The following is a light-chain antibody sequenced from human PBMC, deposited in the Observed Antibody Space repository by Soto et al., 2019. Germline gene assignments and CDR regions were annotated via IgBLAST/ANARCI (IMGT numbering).Light chain of an antibody. J-gene: IGKJ4*01. V-gene: IGKV3-11*01. Sequence: EIVLTKSPVTLSLSPGERVTLSCRASQSVFSSLAWYQQKPGQAPRLLIYDASTRATAIPARFRGSGSGTDFTLTISSLEPEDFAVYYCHQRSNWPLTFGGGTKVEVK. CDR2: DAS. CDR3: HQRSNWPLT. CDR1: QSVFSS.